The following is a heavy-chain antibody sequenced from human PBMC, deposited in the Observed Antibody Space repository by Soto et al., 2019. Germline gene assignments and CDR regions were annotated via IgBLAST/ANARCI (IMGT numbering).Heavy chain of an antibody. D-gene: IGHD2-2*01. CDR1: GFSLSNARMG. V-gene: IGHV2-26*01. CDR3: ARIQGYCLSTSCYAGDH. J-gene: IGHJ4*02. CDR2: IFSNDEK. Sequence: QVTLKESGPVLVKPTETLTLTCTVSGFSLSNARMGVSWIRQPPGKALEWLAHIFSNDEKSYSTSLKSRLTISKDTSKSQVVLTMTNMDPRDTATYYCARIQGYCLSTSCYAGDHWGQGTLVTVSS.